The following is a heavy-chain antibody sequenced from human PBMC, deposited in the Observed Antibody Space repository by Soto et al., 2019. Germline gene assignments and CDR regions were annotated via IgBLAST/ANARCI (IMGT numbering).Heavy chain of an antibody. V-gene: IGHV3-13*04. CDR1: GFTFSKYD. Sequence: PXXSLRLTCAASGFTFSKYDMHWVRQATGKGLEWVSVIGTAGDTYYSGSVKGRFNMSRENAKNSLYLQMNSLRHGDTAVYYCARLSYDSSGYYFDYWGQGTLVTVSS. CDR2: IGTAGDT. D-gene: IGHD3-22*01. J-gene: IGHJ4*02. CDR3: ARLSYDSSGYYFDY.